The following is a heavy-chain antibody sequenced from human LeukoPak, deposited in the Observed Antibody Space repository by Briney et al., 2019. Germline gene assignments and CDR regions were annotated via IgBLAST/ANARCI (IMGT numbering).Heavy chain of an antibody. D-gene: IGHD2-21*01. V-gene: IGHV5-51*01. CDR3: ARQADNIGYCCGECFPHGMDV. Sequence: GESLKISCKVSGYRFTSYWIGWVRHMPGKGLEWMGIIYPRDSDTRYNPSFQGQVTFSADKSINTIYLHWSGLKASDTAMYYCARQADNIGYCCGECFPHGMDVWGQGTAVTVSS. CDR2: IYPRDSDT. J-gene: IGHJ6*02. CDR1: GYRFTSYW.